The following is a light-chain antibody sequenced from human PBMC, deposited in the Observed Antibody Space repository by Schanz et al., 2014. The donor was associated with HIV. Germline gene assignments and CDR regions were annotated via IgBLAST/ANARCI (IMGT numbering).Light chain of an antibody. CDR3: VSYTGTHTPV. Sequence: QSALTQPPSASGSPGQSVTISCTGTTSDIGGYNYVSWYQQHPDKAPQLLIYEVNMRPSGVPDRFSGSKSGNTASLTVSGLQAEDEADYYCVSYTGTHTPVFGGGTKLTVL. J-gene: IGLJ2*01. CDR1: TSDIGGYNY. CDR2: EVN. V-gene: IGLV2-8*01.